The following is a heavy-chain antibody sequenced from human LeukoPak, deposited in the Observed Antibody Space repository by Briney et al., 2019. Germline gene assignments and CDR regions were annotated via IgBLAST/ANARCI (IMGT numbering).Heavy chain of an antibody. CDR1: GFTFSSYW. D-gene: IGHD5-24*01. Sequence: GGSLRLSCAASGFTFSSYWMSWLRQAPGKGLECVANIKEDGSEKYYVDSVKGRFTISRDNAKNSLYLQMNSLRAEDTAVYYCARVGGWLQFFGYWGQGTLVTVSS. CDR2: IKEDGSEK. V-gene: IGHV3-7*01. CDR3: ARVGGWLQFFGY. J-gene: IGHJ4*02.